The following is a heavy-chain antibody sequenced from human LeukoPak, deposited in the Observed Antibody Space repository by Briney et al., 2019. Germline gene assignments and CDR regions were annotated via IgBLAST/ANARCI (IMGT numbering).Heavy chain of an antibody. CDR3: ANEIRPNDY. D-gene: IGHD4/OR15-4a*01. V-gene: IGHV3-23*05. J-gene: IGHJ4*02. CDR1: GFTFSSHA. Sequence: GGSLRLSCVVSGFTFSSHAMCWVRQAPGRGLEWVSSIDISGDSTSYADSVKGRFTISRDNSKNTLLLRMDSLRAEDSAIYYCANEIRPNDYWGQGTLVTVSS. CDR2: IDISGDST.